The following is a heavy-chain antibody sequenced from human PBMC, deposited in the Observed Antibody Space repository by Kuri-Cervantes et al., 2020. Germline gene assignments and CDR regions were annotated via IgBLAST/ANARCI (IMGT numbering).Heavy chain of an antibody. CDR2: ISYDGSNK. J-gene: IGHJ6*02. CDR3: AREGVATGWGMDV. D-gene: IGHD5-12*01. CDR1: GFTFSSYG. V-gene: IGHV3-30*03. Sequence: GGFLRPSCAASGFTFSSYGMPWVRQAPGRGLEWVAVISYDGSNKYYADSVKGRFTISKYNSKNTLYLQMNSLEAEDTAVYYCAREGVATGWGMDVWGQGTMVTVSS.